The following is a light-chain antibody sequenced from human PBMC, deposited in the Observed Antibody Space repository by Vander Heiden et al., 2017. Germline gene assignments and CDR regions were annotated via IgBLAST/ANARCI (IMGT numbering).Light chain of an antibody. Sequence: QPVLTQPPSVSAALAQKVTISCSGSNSNVGNNYVSWYQHLPGTAPKLLIYDNNKRPSGIPDRFSGSKSGTSATLGITGLQTGDEADYYCGTWDSSLSAVVFGGGSKLTVL. CDR3: GTWDSSLSAVV. V-gene: IGLV1-51*01. CDR1: NSNVGNNY. J-gene: IGLJ2*01. CDR2: DNN.